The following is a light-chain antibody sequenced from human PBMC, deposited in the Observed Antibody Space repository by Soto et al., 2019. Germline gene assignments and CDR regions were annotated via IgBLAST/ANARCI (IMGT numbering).Light chain of an antibody. CDR2: GAS. CDR3: QQYSSLWT. CDR1: QSGINNY. Sequence: DIVLTQSRGTLSLSPGESVTLSYSTSQSGINNYLAWYQQKPGQAPRLLIYGASSRVTGIPDRASGSGSGTDFTLSISRLKTEDFAVYYCQQYSSLWTFGQGTKVDI. V-gene: IGKV3-20*01. J-gene: IGKJ1*01.